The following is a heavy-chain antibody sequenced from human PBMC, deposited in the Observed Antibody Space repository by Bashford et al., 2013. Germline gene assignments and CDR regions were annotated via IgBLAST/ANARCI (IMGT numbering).Heavy chain of an antibody. D-gene: IGHD3-22*01. V-gene: IGHV4-59*01. CDR1: GGSINSYY. J-gene: IGHJ3*02. CDR2: IFYSGIT. Sequence: SETLSLTCTVSGGSINSYYWSWIRQPPGKGLEWIGYIFYSGITNYNPSLKSRVTISVDTSKNQYSLKLSSVTAADTAVYYCARVVEKYYDSSGYYPNAFDIWGPGTSGHR. CDR3: ARVVEKYYDSSGYYPNAFDI.